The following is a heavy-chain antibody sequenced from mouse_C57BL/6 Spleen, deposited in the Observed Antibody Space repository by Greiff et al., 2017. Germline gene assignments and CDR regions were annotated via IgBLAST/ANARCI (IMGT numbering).Heavy chain of an antibody. Sequence: QVQLKESGAELVKPGASVKMSCKASGYTFTTYPIEWMKQNHGKSLEWIGNFHPYNDDTKYNEKFKGKATLTVEKSSSTVYLELSRLTSDDSAVYYCARGSDDYYYFDYWGQGTTLTVSS. CDR2: FHPYNDDT. V-gene: IGHV1-47*01. CDR3: ARGSDDYYYFDY. J-gene: IGHJ2*01. D-gene: IGHD2-13*01. CDR1: GYTFTTYP.